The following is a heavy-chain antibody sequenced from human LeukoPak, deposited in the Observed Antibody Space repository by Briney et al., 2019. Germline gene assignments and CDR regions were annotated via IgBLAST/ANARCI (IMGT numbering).Heavy chain of an antibody. V-gene: IGHV3-48*04. CDR2: ISSINSGE. CDR1: GFAFNTYS. Sequence: GGSLTLSCAASGFAFNTYSMNWVRQAPGKGLEWISYISSINSGEYYADSVKGRFSISRDNAKNSLYLQMNSLRAEDTAVYYCAELGITMIGGVWGKGTTVTISS. J-gene: IGHJ6*04. CDR3: AELGITMIGGV. D-gene: IGHD3-10*02.